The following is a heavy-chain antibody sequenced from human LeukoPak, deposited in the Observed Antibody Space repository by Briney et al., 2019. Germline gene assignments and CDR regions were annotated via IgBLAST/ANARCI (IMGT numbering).Heavy chain of an antibody. J-gene: IGHJ4*02. CDR3: ASFFTAMEIDY. CDR1: GYTFTCYY. Sequence: GASVKVSCKASGYTFTCYYMHWVRQAPGQGLEWMGRINPNSGGTNYAQKFQGRVTMTRDTSISTAYMELSRLRSDDTAVYYCASFFTAMEIDYWGQGTLVAVSS. D-gene: IGHD5-18*01. V-gene: IGHV1-2*06. CDR2: INPNSGGT.